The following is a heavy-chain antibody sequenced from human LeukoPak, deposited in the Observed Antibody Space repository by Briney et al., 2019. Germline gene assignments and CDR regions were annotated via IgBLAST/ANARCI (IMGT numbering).Heavy chain of an antibody. CDR1: GYTFTSYA. CDR3: ARDTKHDYYYYMDV. Sequence: ASVKVSCKASGYTFTSYAMHWVRQAPGQRLEWMGWINAGNGNTKYSQKFQGRVTITRDTSASTAYMELRSLRSDDTAVYYCARDTKHDYYYYMDVWGKGTTVTVSS. CDR2: INAGNGNT. V-gene: IGHV1-3*01. J-gene: IGHJ6*03.